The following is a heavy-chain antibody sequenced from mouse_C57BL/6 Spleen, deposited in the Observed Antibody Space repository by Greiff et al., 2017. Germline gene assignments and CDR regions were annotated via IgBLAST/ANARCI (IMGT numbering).Heavy chain of an antibody. V-gene: IGHV1-59*01. D-gene: IGHD1-1*01. J-gene: IGHJ4*01. CDR1: GYTFTSYW. CDR2: IDPSDSYT. CDR3: AKGAYTTVVADYAMDY. Sequence: QVQLQQPGAELVRPGTSVKLSCKASGYTFTSYWMHWVKQRPGQGLEWIGVIDPSDSYTNYNQKFKGKATLTVDTSSSTAYMQLSSLTSEDSAVYYCAKGAYTTVVADYAMDYWGQGTSVTVSS.